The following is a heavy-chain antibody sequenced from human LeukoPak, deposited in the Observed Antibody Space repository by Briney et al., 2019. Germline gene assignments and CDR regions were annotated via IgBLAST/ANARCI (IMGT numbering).Heavy chain of an antibody. D-gene: IGHD3-3*01. CDR2: ISGSGGST. Sequence: GGSLRLSCAASGFTFSSYAMSWVRQAPGKGLEWVSAISGSGGSTYYADSVKGRFTISRDNSKNTLYLQMNSLRAEDPAVYYCAKESSPRVDYDFWSGYYIDYWGQGTLVTVSS. CDR3: AKESSPRVDYDFWSGYYIDY. CDR1: GFTFSSYA. V-gene: IGHV3-23*01. J-gene: IGHJ4*02.